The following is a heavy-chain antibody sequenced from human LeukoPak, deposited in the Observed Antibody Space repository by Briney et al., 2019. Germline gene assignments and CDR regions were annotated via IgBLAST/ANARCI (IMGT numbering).Heavy chain of an antibody. V-gene: IGHV1-18*01. CDR1: GYTFTSYG. J-gene: IGHJ6*02. CDR3: ARARYSSSPPDV. CDR2: ISAYNGNT. Sequence: ASVTVSFTASGYTFTSYGITWVRQAPGQGLEWMGWISAYNGNTNYAQNLQGRVTMTTDTSTSTAYMELRSLRSDDTAVFYCARARYSSSPPDVWGQGTTVTVSS. D-gene: IGHD6-6*01.